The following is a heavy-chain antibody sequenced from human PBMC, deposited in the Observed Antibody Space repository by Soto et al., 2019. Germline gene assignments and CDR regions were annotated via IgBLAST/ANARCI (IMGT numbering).Heavy chain of an antibody. V-gene: IGHV5-51*01. J-gene: IGHJ3*02. CDR1: GYTFSNYW. D-gene: IGHD3-10*01. CDR2: IYPGDSGT. CDR3: ARRRDGWSYNAFDI. Sequence: GESLKISCKGSGYTFSNYWIDWVRQMPGKGLEWMGIIYPGDSGTRYSPSFQGQVTISVDKSITTAYLQWSSLKASDTAMYYCARRRDGWSYNAFDIWGQGTTVP.